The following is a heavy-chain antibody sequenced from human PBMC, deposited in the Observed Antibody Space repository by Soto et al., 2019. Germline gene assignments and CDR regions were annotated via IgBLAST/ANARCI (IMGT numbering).Heavy chain of an antibody. CDR1: GFAFSNYA. Sequence: LRLPCAASGFAFSNYAMSWVRQAPGKGLEWVSSLNDDGASTYYAGSVKGRFTISRDNSKNTLYLQMNSLGAEDTAVYYCAKDIYRGYSYGFVRGYWGQGTQVTVSS. V-gene: IGHV3-23*01. CDR3: AKDIYRGYSYGFVRGY. J-gene: IGHJ4*02. D-gene: IGHD5-18*01. CDR2: LNDDGAST.